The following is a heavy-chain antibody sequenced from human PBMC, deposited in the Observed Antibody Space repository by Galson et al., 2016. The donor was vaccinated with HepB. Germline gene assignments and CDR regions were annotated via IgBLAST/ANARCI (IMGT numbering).Heavy chain of an antibody. CDR1: DYTFIRDG. CDR3: ARDPNPPTADSEISTHKIRDAFDI. J-gene: IGHJ3*02. Sequence: SVKVSCKASDYTFIRDGISWVRQAPGQGLEWMGWISPYNGNTIYAQKFQGRVTMTTDTSTSTAYMDLGSLRSDDTAVYYCARDPNPPTADSEISTHKIRDAFDIWGLGTMVTVSS. V-gene: IGHV1-18*01. D-gene: IGHD1-26*01. CDR2: ISPYNGNT.